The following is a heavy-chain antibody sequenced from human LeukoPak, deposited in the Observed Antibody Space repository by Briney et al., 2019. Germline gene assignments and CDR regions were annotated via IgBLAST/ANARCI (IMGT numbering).Heavy chain of an antibody. V-gene: IGHV3-23*01. CDR1: GFTFSSYA. J-gene: IGHJ4*02. Sequence: PGGSLRLSCAASGFTFSSYAMSWVRQAPGKGLEWVSAISGSGGSTYYADSVKGRFTISRDNSKNVLYLQMNSLRAEDTAVYYCAKRLIDSCGGSSCYSVDYWGQGTLVTVSS. CDR3: AKRLIDSCGGSSCYSVDY. D-gene: IGHD2-15*01. CDR2: ISGSGGST.